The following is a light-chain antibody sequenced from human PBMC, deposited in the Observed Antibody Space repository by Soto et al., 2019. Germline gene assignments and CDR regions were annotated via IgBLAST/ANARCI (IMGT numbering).Light chain of an antibody. CDR1: QSLLHSNGYNY. CDR2: LGS. J-gene: IGKJ3*01. Sequence: EIVMTQSPPSLPVTPGEPASISCRSSQSLLHSNGYNYLDWYLQRPGQSPQLLIYLGSNRASGVPDRFSGSGSGTDFTLKISRVEAEDVGVYHCMQVLQTPPFIFGPGTKVDI. V-gene: IGKV2-28*01. CDR3: MQVLQTPPFI.